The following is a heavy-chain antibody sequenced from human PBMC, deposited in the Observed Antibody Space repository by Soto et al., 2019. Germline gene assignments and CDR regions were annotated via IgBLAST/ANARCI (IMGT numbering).Heavy chain of an antibody. CDR3: ARATWESYSHGVYYYGMDV. Sequence: LSLTCTVSGGSISSGDYYWSWIRQPPGKGLEWIGYIYYSGSTYYNPSLKSRVTISVDTSKDQFSLKLSSVTAADTAVYYCARATWESYSHGVYYYGMDVWGQGTTVTVSS. CDR2: IYYSGST. V-gene: IGHV4-30-4*01. CDR1: GGSISSGDYY. D-gene: IGHD1-26*01. J-gene: IGHJ6*02.